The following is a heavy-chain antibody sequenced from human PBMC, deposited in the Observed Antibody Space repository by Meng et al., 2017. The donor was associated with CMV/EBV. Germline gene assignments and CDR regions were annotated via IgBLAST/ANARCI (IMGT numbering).Heavy chain of an antibody. CDR3: ARVRKDRNYGMDV. CDR2: ISAYNGNT. J-gene: IGHJ6*02. V-gene: IGHV1-18*01. Sequence: ASVKVSCKASGYTFTSYAMNWVRQAPGQGLEWMGWISAYNGNTNYAQKLQGRVTMTTDTSTSTAYMELRSLRSDDTAVYYCARVRKDRNYGMDVWGQGTTVTVSS. CDR1: GYTFTSYA.